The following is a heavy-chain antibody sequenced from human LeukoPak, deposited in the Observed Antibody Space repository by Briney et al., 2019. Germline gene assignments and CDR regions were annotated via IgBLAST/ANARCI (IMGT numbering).Heavy chain of an antibody. J-gene: IGHJ3*02. D-gene: IGHD6-13*01. Sequence: SETLSLTCAVSGGSISSPSYHWAWIRQPPGKGLEWIGSIYYSGSTYYNPSLKSRVTISVDTSKNQFSLKLSSVTAADTAVYYCARRGYSSSWYPNDAFDIWGQGTMVTVSS. CDR2: IYYSGST. CDR1: GGSISSPSYH. CDR3: ARRGYSSSWYPNDAFDI. V-gene: IGHV4-39*01.